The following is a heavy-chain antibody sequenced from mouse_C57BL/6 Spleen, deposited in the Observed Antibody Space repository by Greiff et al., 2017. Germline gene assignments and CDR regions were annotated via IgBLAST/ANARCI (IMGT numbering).Heavy chain of an antibody. V-gene: IGHV5-12*01. CDR3: ARAYYSNYGNYFDY. CDR2: ISNGGGST. Sequence: EVQGVESGGGLVQPGGSLKLSCAASGFTFSDYYMYWVRQTPEKRLEWVAYISNGGGSTYYPDTVKGRFTISRDNAKNTLYLQMSRLKSEDTAMYYCARAYYSNYGNYFDYWGQGTTLTVSS. CDR1: GFTFSDYY. J-gene: IGHJ2*01. D-gene: IGHD2-5*01.